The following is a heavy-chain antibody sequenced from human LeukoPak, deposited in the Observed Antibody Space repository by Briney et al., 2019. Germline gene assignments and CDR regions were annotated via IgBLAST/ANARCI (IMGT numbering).Heavy chain of an antibody. CDR3: ARDYRFAFDN. Sequence: SGGSLRLSCEASGFSMSAYWMSWVRQARGKGMEWISYVGIDSGNTKYADSVKGRFTISGDNAKKSLYLQMNSLRVEDTAVYYCARDYRFAFDNWGQGTLVTVSS. CDR1: GFSMSAYW. CDR2: VGIDSGNT. V-gene: IGHV3-11*06. J-gene: IGHJ4*02.